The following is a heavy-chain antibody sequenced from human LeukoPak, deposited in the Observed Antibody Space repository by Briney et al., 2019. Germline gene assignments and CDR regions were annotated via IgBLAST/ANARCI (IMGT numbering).Heavy chain of an antibody. Sequence: SETLSLTCTVSGGSISSSSYYWGWIRQPPGKGLEWIGRVYPSGSTNYNPSLKSRVTISVDTSKNQFSLKLSSVTAADTAVYYCARAPEDYGSGSYSFWFDPWGQGTLVTVSS. CDR2: VYPSGST. V-gene: IGHV4-39*07. CDR1: GGSISSSSYY. CDR3: ARAPEDYGSGSYSFWFDP. D-gene: IGHD3-10*01. J-gene: IGHJ5*02.